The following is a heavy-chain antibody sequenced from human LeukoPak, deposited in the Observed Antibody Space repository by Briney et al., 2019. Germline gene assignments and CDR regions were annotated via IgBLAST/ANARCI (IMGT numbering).Heavy chain of an antibody. CDR1: GGSFSGYY. CDR2: INHSGST. Sequence: SETLSLTCAVYGGSFSGYYWSWIRQPPGKGLEWIGEINHSGSTNYNPSLKSRVTISVDTSKNQFSLKVNSVTAADAAVYYCARGQFYHDSTGYSDWGQGTLVTVSS. CDR3: ARGQFYHDSTGYSD. V-gene: IGHV4-34*01. J-gene: IGHJ4*02. D-gene: IGHD3-22*01.